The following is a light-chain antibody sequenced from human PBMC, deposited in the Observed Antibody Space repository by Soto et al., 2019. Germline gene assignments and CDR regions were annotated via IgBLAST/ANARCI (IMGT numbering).Light chain of an antibody. CDR3: QQYGNLIT. CDR1: QSVNNY. J-gene: IGKJ5*01. Sequence: EVVLTQSPATLSLSPGDGATLSCRASQSVNNYLAWYQQKPGRAPRLLIYDTSNRATDIPARFSGSGSGTEFTLTISSVEPEDSALYYCQQYGNLITFGQGTRLELK. CDR2: DTS. V-gene: IGKV3-11*01.